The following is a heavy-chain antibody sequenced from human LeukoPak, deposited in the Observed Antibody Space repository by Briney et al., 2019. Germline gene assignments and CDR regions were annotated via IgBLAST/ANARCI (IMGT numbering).Heavy chain of an antibody. V-gene: IGHV4-59*01. CDR1: GASIRSYS. D-gene: IGHD3-10*01. CDR3: ARVLQKTVWGVPDKWFAP. CDR2: MNNSGS. J-gene: IGHJ5*02. Sequence: PSETLSLTCIVSGASIRSYSWTWIRQPPGKGLEWIAYMNNSGSDSNPSLKSRVTISVDTSKNQFSLNLKSVTAADTAVYYCARVLQKTVWGVPDKWFAPWGRGIPVTVSS.